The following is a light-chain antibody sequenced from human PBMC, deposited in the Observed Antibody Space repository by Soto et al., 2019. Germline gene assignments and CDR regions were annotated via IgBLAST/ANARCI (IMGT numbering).Light chain of an antibody. V-gene: IGKV1-5*01. CDR3: LQDYNSPLT. CDR2: DAS. CDR1: QSIGRA. Sequence: DIQMPKSHSNLSASVGDRVTITCRARQSIGRALAWYQQKPGKPPKVLIYDASTLHRGVPSRFSGSGSGTDFTLTISSLQPEDFATYYCLQDYNSPLTFGQGTQVDI. J-gene: IGKJ1*01.